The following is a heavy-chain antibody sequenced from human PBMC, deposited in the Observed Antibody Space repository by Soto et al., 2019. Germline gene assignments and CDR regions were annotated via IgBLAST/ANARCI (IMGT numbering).Heavy chain of an antibody. CDR3: ARLNSIYYYGMDV. J-gene: IGHJ6*02. Sequence: SETLSLTCTVSGGSISSSSYYWGWIRQPPGKGLEWIGSIYYSGSTYYNPSLKSRVTISVDTSKNQFSLKLSSVTAADTAVYYCARLNSIYYYGMDVWGQGTTVTVSS. CDR2: IYYSGST. D-gene: IGHD2-21*01. V-gene: IGHV4-39*01. CDR1: GGSISSSSYY.